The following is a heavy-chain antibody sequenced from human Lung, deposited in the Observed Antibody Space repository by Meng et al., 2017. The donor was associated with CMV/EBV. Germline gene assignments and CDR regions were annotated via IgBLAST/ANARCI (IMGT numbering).Heavy chain of an antibody. Sequence: XVXVSXXASGGTFSSYAISWVRQAPGQGLEWMGGIIPILGIANYAQKFQGRVTITADKSTSTAYMEVSSLRSEDTAVYYCARASYYGSGSYYHFDSWGQGXPVTVSS. CDR3: ARASYYGSGSYYHFDS. J-gene: IGHJ4*02. CDR1: GGTFSSYA. CDR2: IIPILGIA. V-gene: IGHV1-69*10. D-gene: IGHD3-10*01.